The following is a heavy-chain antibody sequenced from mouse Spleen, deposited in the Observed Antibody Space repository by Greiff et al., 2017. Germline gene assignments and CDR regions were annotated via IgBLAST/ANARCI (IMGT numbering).Heavy chain of an antibody. D-gene: IGHD4-1*01. CDR3: ARDWDVPGFAY. CDR2: IYPRSGNT. CDR1: GYTFTSYG. Sequence: VQLQQSGAELARPGASVKLSCKASGYTFTSYGISWVKQRPGQGLEWIGDIYPRSGNTYYNETFKGKATLTADKSSSTAYIERRSLTSEDSAVYFCARDWDVPGFAYWGQGTLVTVSA. J-gene: IGHJ3*01. V-gene: IGHV1-81*01.